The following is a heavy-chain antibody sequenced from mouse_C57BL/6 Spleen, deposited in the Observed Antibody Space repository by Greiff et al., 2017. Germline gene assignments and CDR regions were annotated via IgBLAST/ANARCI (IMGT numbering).Heavy chain of an antibody. CDR1: GYSFTSYY. CDR3: ARRPYGSSPSWFAY. V-gene: IGHV1-42*01. CDR2: INPSTGGT. J-gene: IGHJ3*01. Sequence: VQLQQSGPELVKPGASVKISCKASGYSFTSYYMNWVKQSPEKSLEWIGEINPSTGGTTYNQKFKAKATLTVDKSSSTAYMQLKSLTSEDSAVYYCARRPYGSSPSWFAYWGQGTLVTVSA. D-gene: IGHD1-1*01.